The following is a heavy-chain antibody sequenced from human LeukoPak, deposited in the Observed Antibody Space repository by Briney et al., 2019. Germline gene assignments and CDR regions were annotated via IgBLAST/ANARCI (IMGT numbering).Heavy chain of an antibody. CDR3: ARDLGPYDSSGSVDY. CDR2: IMQDGSVQ. Sequence: PGGSLRLSCVASGFTLSTYWMNWVRQAPGKGLEWVANIMQDGSVQHYVDSVKGRFTISRDNAKNSLYLQMNSLRAEDTAVYYCARDLGPYDSSGSVDYWGQGTLVTVSS. V-gene: IGHV3-7*01. CDR1: GFTLSTYW. J-gene: IGHJ4*02. D-gene: IGHD3-22*01.